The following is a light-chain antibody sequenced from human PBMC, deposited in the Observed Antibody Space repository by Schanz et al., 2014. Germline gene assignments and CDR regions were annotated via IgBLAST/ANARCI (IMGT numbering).Light chain of an antibody. CDR2: DAS. CDR1: QSVSSS. Sequence: EIVMTQSPATLSVSPGERGTLSCRASQSVSSSLAWYQQKPGQTPRLLIYDASNRATGIPARFSGSGSGTDFTLTISSLEPEDFAVYYCQQRSNWPPLTFGGGTKVEIK. V-gene: IGKV3-11*01. J-gene: IGKJ4*01. CDR3: QQRSNWPPLT.